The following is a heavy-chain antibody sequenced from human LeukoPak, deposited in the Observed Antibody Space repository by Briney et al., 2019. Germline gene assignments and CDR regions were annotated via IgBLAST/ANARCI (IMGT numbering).Heavy chain of an antibody. CDR3: AKSGYSSSRVPDY. Sequence: PGGSLRLSCAASGFTFSSYGMHWVRQAPGKGLEWVAFIRYDGSNKYYADSVKGRFTISRDNSKNTVYLQMNSLRAEDTAVYYCAKSGYSSSRVPDYWGQGTLVTVSS. V-gene: IGHV3-30*02. D-gene: IGHD6-13*01. CDR2: IRYDGSNK. J-gene: IGHJ4*02. CDR1: GFTFSSYG.